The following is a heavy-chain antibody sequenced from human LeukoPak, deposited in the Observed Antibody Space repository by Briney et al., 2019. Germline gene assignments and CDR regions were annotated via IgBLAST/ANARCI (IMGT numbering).Heavy chain of an antibody. CDR1: GGSISSSSYY. J-gene: IGHJ4*02. V-gene: IGHV4-39*07. Sequence: SETLSLTCTVSGGSISSSSYYWGWIRQPPGKGLEWIGSIYYSGSTNYNPSLKSRVTISVDTSKNQFSLKLSSVTAADTAVYYCARVWGAYSGPFDYWGQGTLVTVSS. CDR3: ARVWGAYSGPFDY. CDR2: IYYSGST. D-gene: IGHD3-16*01.